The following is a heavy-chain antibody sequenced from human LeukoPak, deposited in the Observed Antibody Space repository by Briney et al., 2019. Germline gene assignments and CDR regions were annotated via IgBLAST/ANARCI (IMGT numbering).Heavy chain of an antibody. CDR2: ISYDGSNK. D-gene: IGHD1-14*01. CDR1: GFTFSSYA. CDR3: ARVATTVTKGPPDY. V-gene: IGHV3-30-3*01. J-gene: IGHJ4*02. Sequence: GRSLRLSCAASGFTFSSYAMHWVRQAPGKGLEWVAVISYDGSNKYYADSVKGRFTISRDNSKNTLYLQMNSLRAEDTAVYYCARVATTVTKGPPDYWGQGTLVTVSS.